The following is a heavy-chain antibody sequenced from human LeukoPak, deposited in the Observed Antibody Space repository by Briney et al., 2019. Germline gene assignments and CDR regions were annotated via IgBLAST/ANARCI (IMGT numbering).Heavy chain of an antibody. Sequence: GGSLRLSCAASGFTFSSYSMNWVRQAPGKGLEWVSSISSSSSYIYYADSVKGRFTISRDNAKNPLYLQMNSLRAEDTAVYYCAREGGSVIFDYWGQGTLVTVSS. CDR3: AREGGSVIFDY. CDR2: ISSSSSYI. D-gene: IGHD3-10*01. J-gene: IGHJ4*02. V-gene: IGHV3-21*01. CDR1: GFTFSSYS.